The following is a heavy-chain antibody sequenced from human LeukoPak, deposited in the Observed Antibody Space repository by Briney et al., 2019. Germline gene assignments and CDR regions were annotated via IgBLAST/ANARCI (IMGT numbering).Heavy chain of an antibody. V-gene: IGHV3-21*01. Sequence: GGSLRLSCAASGFTFSSDSMNWVRQAPGKGLEWVSSISSSSSYIYYADSVKGRFTISRDNAKNSLYLQMNSLRAEDTGVYYCARKVLAYCGGDCYSDWYFDLWGRGTLVTVSS. CDR2: ISSSSSYI. CDR1: GFTFSSDS. CDR3: ARKVLAYCGGDCYSDWYFDL. J-gene: IGHJ2*01. D-gene: IGHD2-21*02.